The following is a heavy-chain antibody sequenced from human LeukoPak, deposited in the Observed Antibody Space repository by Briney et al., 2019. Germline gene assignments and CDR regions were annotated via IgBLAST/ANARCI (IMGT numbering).Heavy chain of an antibody. CDR2: ISDNEGST. J-gene: IGHJ4*02. Sequence: GGSLRLSCAASGLTFNYYAMSWVRQAPGKGLEWVSGISDNEGSTYYTDSVKGRFTISRDNTKNTVYLQMNNLRPDDTAVYFCARHDSFIPYWGQGTLATVSS. D-gene: IGHD5-18*01. CDR3: ARHDSFIPY. CDR1: GLTFNYYA. V-gene: IGHV3-23*01.